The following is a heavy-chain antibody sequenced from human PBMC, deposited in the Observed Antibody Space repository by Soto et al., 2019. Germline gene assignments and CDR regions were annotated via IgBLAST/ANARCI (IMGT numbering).Heavy chain of an antibody. J-gene: IGHJ6*02. CDR3: ARGRVTIFGVVPRPYYYGMDV. Sequence: SVKVSCKASGGTFSSYAISWVRQAPGQGLEWMGGIIPIFGTANYAQKFQGRVTITADESTSTAYMELSSLRSEDTAVYYCARGRVTIFGVVPRPYYYGMDVQGQVSKCTVSS. CDR2: IIPIFGTA. CDR1: GGTFSSYA. D-gene: IGHD3-3*01. V-gene: IGHV1-69*13.